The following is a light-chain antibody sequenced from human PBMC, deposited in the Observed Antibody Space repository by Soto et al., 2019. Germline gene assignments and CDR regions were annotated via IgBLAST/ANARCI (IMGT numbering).Light chain of an antibody. CDR1: SSDVGGYNF. CDR3: SSYTSSSTLEV. V-gene: IGLV2-14*01. CDR2: EVT. J-gene: IGLJ1*01. Sequence: QSALTQPASVSGSSGQSITISCTGTSSDVGGYNFVSWCQQHPGKAPKLMIYEVTFRPSGVSYRFSGSKSGNTASLTISGLQAEDEADYYCSSYTSSSTLEVFGTGTKVTVL.